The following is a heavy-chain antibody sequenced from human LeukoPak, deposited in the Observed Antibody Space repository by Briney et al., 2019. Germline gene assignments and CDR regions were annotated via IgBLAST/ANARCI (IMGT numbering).Heavy chain of an antibody. V-gene: IGHV1-69*04. Sequence: SVKVSCKASGGTFSSYAISWVRQAPGQGLEWMGRIIPILGIANYAQKFQSRVTITADKSTSTAYMELSRLRSDDTAVYYCARDRHVLLWFGELNYYGMDVWGQGTTVTVSS. J-gene: IGHJ6*02. CDR1: GGTFSSYA. CDR3: ARDRHVLLWFGELNYYGMDV. D-gene: IGHD3-10*01. CDR2: IIPILGIA.